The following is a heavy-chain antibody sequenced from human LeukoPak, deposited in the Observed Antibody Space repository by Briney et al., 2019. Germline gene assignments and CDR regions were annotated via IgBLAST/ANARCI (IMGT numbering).Heavy chain of an antibody. CDR2: IYHSGST. V-gene: IGHV4-4*02. CDR1: GGSISSSNW. J-gene: IGHJ4*02. CDR3: ARETLTGYKAWVSYFDY. Sequence: SETLSLTCAVSGGSISSSNWWSWVRQPPGKGLEWIGEIYHSGSTNYNPSLKSRVTMLVDKSKNQFSLKLSSVTAADTAVYYCARETLTGYKAWVSYFDYWGQGTLVTVSS. D-gene: IGHD3-9*01.